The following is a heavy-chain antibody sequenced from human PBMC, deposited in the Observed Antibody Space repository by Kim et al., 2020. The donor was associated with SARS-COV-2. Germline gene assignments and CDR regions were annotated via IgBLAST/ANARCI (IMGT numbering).Heavy chain of an antibody. J-gene: IGHJ6*02. CDR1: GFTFEDYA. D-gene: IGHD2-2*01. Sequence: GGSLRLSCAASGFTFEDYAMNWVRQLPGQGLEWVSLISADGVKTYYADSVRGRFTISRDNNKNSLYLQMNSLSSEDTAFYFCAKDICSSTSCPYYYYYGMRVGRPEPTHRLL. CDR3: AKDICSSTSCPYYYYYGMRV. CDR2: ISADGVKT. V-gene: IGHV3-43*02.